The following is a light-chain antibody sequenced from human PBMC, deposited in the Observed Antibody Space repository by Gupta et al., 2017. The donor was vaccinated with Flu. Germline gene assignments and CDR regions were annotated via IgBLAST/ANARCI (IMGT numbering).Light chain of an antibody. CDR2: STN. CDR1: SGSVSISYY. V-gene: IGLV8-61*01. Sequence: QTVVTQEPSFSVSPGGTVTLTCGLSSGSVSISYYPSWYQQTPGQAPRALIYSTNPRSSGVPDRFSGSILGNKAALTITGAQADDESDYYCVLYMGSGIWMFGGGTKLTVL. CDR3: VLYMGSGIWM. J-gene: IGLJ3*02.